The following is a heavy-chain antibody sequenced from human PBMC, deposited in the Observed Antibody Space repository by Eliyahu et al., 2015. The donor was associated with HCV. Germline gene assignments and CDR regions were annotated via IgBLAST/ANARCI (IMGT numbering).Heavy chain of an antibody. J-gene: IGHJ4*02. CDR3: AHSWVATANFDY. D-gene: IGHD5-12*01. V-gene: IGHV2-5*02. Sequence: QITLKESGPTLVKPTQTLTLTCTFSGFSLDTSGVGVGWIRQPPGKALEWLALIHWDDDKRYSPSPKSRLTITKDTSKNQVVLTMTNMDPVDTATYYCAHSWVATANFDYWGQGTLVTVSS. CDR2: IHWDDDK. CDR1: GFSLDTSGVG.